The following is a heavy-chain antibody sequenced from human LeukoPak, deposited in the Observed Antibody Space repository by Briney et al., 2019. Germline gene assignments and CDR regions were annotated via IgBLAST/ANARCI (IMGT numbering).Heavy chain of an antibody. Sequence: ASVKVSCKASGYTFTSYYMHWVRQAPGQGLEWMGIINPSGGSTSYAQKFQGRVTMTRDTSTSTVYMELSSLRSEDTAVYYCARDFYYDSSGYYHQYNWFDPWGQGTLVTVSS. J-gene: IGHJ5*02. V-gene: IGHV1-46*01. CDR3: ARDFYYDSSGYYHQYNWFDP. CDR2: INPSGGST. D-gene: IGHD3-22*01. CDR1: GYTFTSYY.